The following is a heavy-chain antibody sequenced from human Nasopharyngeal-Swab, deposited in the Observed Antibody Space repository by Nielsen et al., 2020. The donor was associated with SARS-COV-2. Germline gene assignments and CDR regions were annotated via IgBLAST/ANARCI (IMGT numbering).Heavy chain of an antibody. D-gene: IGHD1-14*01. Sequence: WGSLRLSCAVYGGSFSGYYWSWIRQPPGKGLEWIGEINHSGSTNYNPSLKSRVTISVDTSKNQFSLKLSSVTAADTAVYYCARSLNHYYFDYWGQGTLVTVSS. CDR1: GGSFSGYY. V-gene: IGHV4-34*01. CDR3: ARSLNHYYFDY. CDR2: INHSGST. J-gene: IGHJ4*02.